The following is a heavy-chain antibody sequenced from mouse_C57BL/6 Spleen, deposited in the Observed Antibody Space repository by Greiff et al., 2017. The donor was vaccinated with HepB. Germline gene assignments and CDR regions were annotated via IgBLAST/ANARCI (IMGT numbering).Heavy chain of an antibody. CDR1: GYTFTSYW. CDR3: ASPTMPYAMDY. J-gene: IGHJ4*01. Sequence: QVQLQQPGAELVMPGASVKLSCKASGYTFTSYWMHWVKQRPGQGLEWIGEIDPSDSYTNYNQKFKGKSTLTVDKSSSTAYMQLSSLTSEDSAVYDCASPTMPYAMDYWGQGTSVTVSS. V-gene: IGHV1-69*01. D-gene: IGHD2-10*01. CDR2: IDPSDSYT.